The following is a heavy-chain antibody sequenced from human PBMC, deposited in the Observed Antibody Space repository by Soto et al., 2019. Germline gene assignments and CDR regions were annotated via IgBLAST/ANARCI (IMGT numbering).Heavy chain of an antibody. D-gene: IGHD2-2*01. Sequence: EVQLVESGGGLVQPGGSLRLSCAASGFTFSSYWIHWDRQAPGKGLVWVSRINSDGSSTTYADSVKGRFTISRDNAKNTLYLQMTSLSAEDTAVYYCARVSREVVPAAIDYWGQGTLVTVSS. CDR3: ARVSREVVPAAIDY. V-gene: IGHV3-74*01. CDR1: GFTFSSYW. J-gene: IGHJ4*02. CDR2: INSDGSST.